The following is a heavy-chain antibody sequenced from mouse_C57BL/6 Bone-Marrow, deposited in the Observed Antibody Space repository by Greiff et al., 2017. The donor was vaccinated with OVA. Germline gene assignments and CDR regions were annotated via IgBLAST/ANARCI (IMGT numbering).Heavy chain of an antibody. CDR1: GYTFTSYW. CDR2: INRSGSYT. V-gene: IGHV1-50*01. J-gene: IGHJ4*01. Sequence: QVQLLQPGADLVKPGASVKLSCTASGYTFTSYWMQWVKQSPGQGLEWIGDINRSGSYTNYKQTFKGQATMTVDTSNSTVYMQISSLTSEDTAVYYCASWVYSNAMDYWGQGTSVTVSS. CDR3: ASWVYSNAMDY. D-gene: IGHD2-5*01.